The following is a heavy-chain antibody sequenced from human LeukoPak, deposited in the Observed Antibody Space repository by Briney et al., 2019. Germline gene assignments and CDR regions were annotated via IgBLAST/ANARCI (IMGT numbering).Heavy chain of an antibody. Sequence: SGGSLRLSCAASGFMFSSYWMSWVRQAPGKGLEWVANIKKDGSEMYYVDSVKGRFTISRDNAKNSLYLQMNSLRADDTAVYHCARQETSSYNGAFDIWGQGTMVTVSS. V-gene: IGHV3-7*01. CDR2: IKKDGSEM. CDR3: ARQETSSYNGAFDI. D-gene: IGHD1-26*01. J-gene: IGHJ3*02. CDR1: GFMFSSYW.